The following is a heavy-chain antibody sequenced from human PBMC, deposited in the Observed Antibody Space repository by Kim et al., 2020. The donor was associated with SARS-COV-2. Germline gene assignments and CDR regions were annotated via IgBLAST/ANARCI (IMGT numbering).Heavy chain of an antibody. Sequence: SETLSLTCTVSGGSISSSSYYWGWIRQPPGKGLEWIGSIYYSGSTYYNPSLKSRVTISVDTSKNQFSLKLSSVTAADTAVYYCARRGITMIGFDPWGQGTLVTVSS. CDR1: GGSISSSSYY. CDR2: IYYSGST. CDR3: ARRGITMIGFDP. V-gene: IGHV4-39*01. D-gene: IGHD3-10*02. J-gene: IGHJ5*02.